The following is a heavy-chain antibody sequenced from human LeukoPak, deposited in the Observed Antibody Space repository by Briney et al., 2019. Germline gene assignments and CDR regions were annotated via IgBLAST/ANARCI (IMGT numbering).Heavy chain of an antibody. CDR1: GFTFSSYA. Sequence: QPGGSLRLSCAASGFTFSSYAMSWVRQAPGKGLEWVSAISGSGGSTYYADSVKGRFTISRDNSKNALYLQMNSLRAEDTAVYYCAKVSSGWYGAWADYWGQGTLVTVSS. CDR3: AKVSSGWYGAWADY. D-gene: IGHD6-19*01. CDR2: ISGSGGST. J-gene: IGHJ4*02. V-gene: IGHV3-23*01.